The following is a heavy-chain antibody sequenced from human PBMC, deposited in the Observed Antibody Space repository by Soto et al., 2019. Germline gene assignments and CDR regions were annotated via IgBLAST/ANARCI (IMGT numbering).Heavy chain of an antibody. D-gene: IGHD2-21*02. J-gene: IGHJ4*02. CDR1: GASISSYY. CDR3: ARVKYCGGDCYSGYFHY. Sequence: SETLSLTCTVSGASISSYYWSWIRQPPWKGLEWIGYVYYSGSTNYNPSLKSRVTISLDTSKHQLSLKLSSVTAADTAVYYCARVKYCGGDCYSGYFHYWGQGTLVTVSS. V-gene: IGHV4-59*01. CDR2: VYYSGST.